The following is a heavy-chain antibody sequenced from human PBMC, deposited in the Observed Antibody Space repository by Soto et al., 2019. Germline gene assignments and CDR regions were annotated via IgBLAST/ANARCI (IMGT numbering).Heavy chain of an antibody. CDR2: MNPNSGNT. D-gene: IGHD3-22*01. CDR3: ARGKRITMIVVVIRFGTWVFDI. CDR1: GYTFTSYD. V-gene: IGHV1-8*01. J-gene: IGHJ3*02. Sequence: ASVKVSCKASGYTFTSYDINWVRQATGQGLEWMGWMNPNSGNTGYAQKFQGRVTMTRNTSISTAYMELSSLRSEDTAVYYCARGKRITMIVVVIRFGTWVFDISAQGTMVTVSS.